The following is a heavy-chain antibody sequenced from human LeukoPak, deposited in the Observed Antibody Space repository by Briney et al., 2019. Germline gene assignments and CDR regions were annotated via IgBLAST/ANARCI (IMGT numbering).Heavy chain of an antibody. Sequence: ASVKVSCKASGGTFSSYAISWVRQAPGQGLEWMGGIIPIFGTANYAQKFQGRVTITTDESTSTAYMELSSLRSEDTAVYYCARADIVVVPAAMGPNYYYYYMDVWGKGTTVTVSS. D-gene: IGHD2-2*01. CDR2: IIPIFGTA. CDR3: ARADIVVVPAAMGPNYYYYYMDV. V-gene: IGHV1-69*05. CDR1: GGTFSSYA. J-gene: IGHJ6*03.